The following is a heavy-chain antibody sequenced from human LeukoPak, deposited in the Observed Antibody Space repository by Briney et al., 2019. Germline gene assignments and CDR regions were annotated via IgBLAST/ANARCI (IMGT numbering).Heavy chain of an antibody. Sequence: PGGSLRLACATSGFTFSSYSMSWVRQAPGKGLEWVSGIGASGGSTYYADSVKGRFTISRDNSKNTLYLQMNSLRTEDTVVYYCAKAEGYDILTGLDYWGQRPLVTVSS. V-gene: IGHV3-23*01. J-gene: IGHJ4*02. D-gene: IGHD3-9*01. CDR1: GFTFSSYS. CDR3: AKAEGYDILTGLDY. CDR2: IGASGGST.